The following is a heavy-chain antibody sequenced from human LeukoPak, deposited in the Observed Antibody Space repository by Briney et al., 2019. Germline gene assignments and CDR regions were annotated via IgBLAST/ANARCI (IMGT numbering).Heavy chain of an antibody. Sequence: GGSLRLSCAASGLTFSSNWMTWVRQAPGKGLEWVANIKQDGSEKYYVDSVKGRFTISRDNAKNSAYLQMNSLRVEDTAVYYCARLWQIDYWGQGTLVTVSS. CDR3: ARLWQIDY. D-gene: IGHD2-21*01. CDR2: IKQDGSEK. CDR1: GLTFSSNW. J-gene: IGHJ4*02. V-gene: IGHV3-7*01.